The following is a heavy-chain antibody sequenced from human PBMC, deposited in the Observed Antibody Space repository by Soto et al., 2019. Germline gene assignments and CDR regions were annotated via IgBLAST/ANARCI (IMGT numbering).Heavy chain of an antibody. CDR3: ARAGVYNWKYGFFDY. V-gene: IGHV1-69*02. Sequence: QVQLVQSGAEVKKPGSSVKVSCKASGGTFSSYTISWVRQAPGQGLEWMGRIIPILGIANYAQKFQGRVTITADKSTSTAYMELSSLRSEDTAVYYCARAGVYNWKYGFFDYWGQGTLVTVSS. CDR1: GGTFSSYT. J-gene: IGHJ4*02. D-gene: IGHD1-7*01. CDR2: IIPILGIA.